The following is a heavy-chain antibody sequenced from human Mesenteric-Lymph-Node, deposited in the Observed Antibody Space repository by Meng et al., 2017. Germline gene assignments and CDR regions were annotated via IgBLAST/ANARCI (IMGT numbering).Heavy chain of an antibody. J-gene: IGHJ6*02. CDR1: GFSFNTYE. D-gene: IGHD3-10*01. Sequence: GGSLRLSCAASGFSFNTYEMNWGRQAPGKGLEWVSYISSSGNTIYYADSVKGRFTVSRDNAKNSMYLQMNSLRAEDTAVYYCARGRGSGTYSRYGMDVWGQGTTVTVSS. CDR3: ARGRGSGTYSRYGMDV. CDR2: ISSSGNTI. V-gene: IGHV3-48*03.